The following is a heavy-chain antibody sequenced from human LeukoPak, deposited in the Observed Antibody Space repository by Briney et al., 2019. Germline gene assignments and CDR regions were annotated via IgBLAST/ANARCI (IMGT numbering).Heavy chain of an antibody. CDR3: SGDPGDY. J-gene: IGHJ4*02. Sequence: GGSLRLSCAASGFTFSIYWMSWVRQAPGKGLEWVANINQDGSETYYVDSVEGRFTISRDNAKNSVFLQMSSLSVEDTAVYFCSGDPGDYWGQGTLVTVSP. CDR2: INQDGSET. CDR1: GFTFSIYW. V-gene: IGHV3-7*04.